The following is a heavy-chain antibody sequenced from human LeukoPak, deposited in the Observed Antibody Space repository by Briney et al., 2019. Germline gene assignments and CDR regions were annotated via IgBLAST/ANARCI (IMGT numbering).Heavy chain of an antibody. CDR2: IYSGGRT. J-gene: IGHJ4*02. V-gene: IGHV3-53*01. CDR1: GFTVSSNY. CDR3: ARDRGSIVGATGLDY. Sequence: GGSLRLSCAASGFTVSSNYMSWVRQAPEKGLEWVSIIYSGGRTYYADSVRGRFTISRDNSKNTLYLQMNSLRAEDTAACYCARDRGSIVGATGLDYWGQGTLVTVSS. D-gene: IGHD1-26*01.